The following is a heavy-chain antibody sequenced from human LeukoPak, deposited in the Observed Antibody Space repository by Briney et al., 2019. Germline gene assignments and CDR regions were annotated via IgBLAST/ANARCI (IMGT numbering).Heavy chain of an antibody. J-gene: IGHJ4*02. Sequence: SETLSLTCTVSGGSISGYYWSWIRQPPGKGLEWIGYIYYSGSTNYNPSLRGRVTISVDTSKNQFSLKLSSMTAADTAVYYCARQGGVRNYHASGSYYYDYWGQGTLVTVSS. CDR2: IYYSGST. CDR1: GGSISGYY. CDR3: ARQGGVRNYHASGSYYYDY. V-gene: IGHV4-59*01. D-gene: IGHD3-10*01.